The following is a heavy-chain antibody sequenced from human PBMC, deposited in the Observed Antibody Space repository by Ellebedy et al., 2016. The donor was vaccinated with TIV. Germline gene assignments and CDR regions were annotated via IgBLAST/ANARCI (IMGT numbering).Heavy chain of an antibody. J-gene: IGHJ6*02. D-gene: IGHD3-10*01. Sequence: ASVKVSCXASGYTFTSYYMHWVRQAPGQGLEWMGIINPSGGSTSYAQKFQGRVTMTRDTSTSTVYMELSSLRSEDTAVYYCARDKDGSGITLYYYYGMDVWGQGTTVTVSS. CDR2: INPSGGST. CDR3: ARDKDGSGITLYYYYGMDV. V-gene: IGHV1-46*01. CDR1: GYTFTSYY.